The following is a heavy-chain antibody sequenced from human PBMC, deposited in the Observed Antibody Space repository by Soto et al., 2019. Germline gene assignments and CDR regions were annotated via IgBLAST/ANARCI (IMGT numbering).Heavy chain of an antibody. CDR2: ISSSGSTI. CDR1: GFTFSSYD. J-gene: IGHJ3*02. D-gene: IGHD5-12*01. V-gene: IGHV3-48*03. CDR3: WTWPNDAFDI. Sequence: GGSLRLSCAASGFTFSSYDMNWVRQAPGKGLEWVSYISSSGSTIYYADSVKGRFTISRDNAKNSLYLQMNSLRAEDTAVYYCWTWPNDAFDIWGQGTMVTVSS.